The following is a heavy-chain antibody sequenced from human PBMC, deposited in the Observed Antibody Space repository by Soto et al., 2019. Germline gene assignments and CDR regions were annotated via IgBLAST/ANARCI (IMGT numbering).Heavy chain of an antibody. D-gene: IGHD2-2*01. Sequence: GASVKLSCKAPRYTFTSYAISWVRQAPGQGLEWMGWISAYNGNTNYAQKLQGRVTMTTDTSTSTAYMELRSLRSDDTAVYYCARSPRPAARSSYWGQGTLVTVSS. J-gene: IGHJ4*02. CDR2: ISAYNGNT. CDR3: ARSPRPAARSSY. CDR1: RYTFTSYA. V-gene: IGHV1-18*01.